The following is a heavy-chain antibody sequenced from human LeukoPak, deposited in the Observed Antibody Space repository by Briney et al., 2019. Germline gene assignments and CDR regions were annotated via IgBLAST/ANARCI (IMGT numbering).Heavy chain of an antibody. D-gene: IGHD1-14*01. CDR3: AKTERFDP. CDR1: EFTFSNYV. J-gene: IGHJ5*02. V-gene: IGHV3-23*01. CDR2: IGTSGST. Sequence: GGSLRLSCAAPEFTFSNYVMSWVRQAPGKVLEWVPTIGTSGSTNYADSVKGRFIISRDNSKNALYLQMNSLRADDTAVYYCAKTERFDPWGQGTLVIVSS.